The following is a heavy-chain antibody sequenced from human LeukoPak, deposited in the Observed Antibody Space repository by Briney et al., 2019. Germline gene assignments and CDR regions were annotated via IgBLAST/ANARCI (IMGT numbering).Heavy chain of an antibody. J-gene: IGHJ4*02. D-gene: IGHD2-2*01. CDR1: GGSISSSSYY. CDR3: AREGGDIVVVPAAIIFDY. CDR2: IYYSGSI. Sequence: SETLSLTCTVSGGSISSSSYYWGWIRQPPGKGLEWIGSIYYSGSIYYNPSLKSRVTISVDTSKIQFSLKLSSVTAADTAVYYCAREGGDIVVVPAAIIFDYWGQGTLVTVSS. V-gene: IGHV4-39*02.